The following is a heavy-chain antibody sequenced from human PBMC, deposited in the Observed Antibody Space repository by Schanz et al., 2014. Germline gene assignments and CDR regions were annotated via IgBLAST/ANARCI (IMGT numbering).Heavy chain of an antibody. J-gene: IGHJ4*02. CDR2: ISDSGTYT. CDR3: AASSGWHPSTDY. D-gene: IGHD6-19*01. Sequence: VQLLESGGGLVQPGGSLRLSCAASGFTFSGFWMTWVRQAPGKGLEWLSYISDSGTYTNYADSVKGRFTISRDNAKSSLYLQMNSLRVEDTAVYYCAASSGWHPSTDYWGQGTLVTVSS. V-gene: IGHV3-11*03. CDR1: GFTFSGFW.